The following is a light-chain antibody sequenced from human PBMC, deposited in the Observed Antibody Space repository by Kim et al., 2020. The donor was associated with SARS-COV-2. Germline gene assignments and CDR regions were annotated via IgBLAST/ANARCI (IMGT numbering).Light chain of an antibody. V-gene: IGKV1-33*01. CDR1: EDINNF. J-gene: IGKJ4*01. CDR3: QQYGNLPLT. CDR2: DAS. Sequence: SASVGDRVTITCQASEDINNFLNWYQQKPGKAPNLLIYDASDLETGVPSRFSGRGSGTDFTLTISSLQPEDIATYYCQQYGNLPLTFGGGTKLEI.